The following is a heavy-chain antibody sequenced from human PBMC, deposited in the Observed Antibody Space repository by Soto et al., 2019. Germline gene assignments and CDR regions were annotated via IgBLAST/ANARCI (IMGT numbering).Heavy chain of an antibody. CDR3: ARDGSGSYHY. Sequence: GGSLRLSCAASGFIFSSNGMHWVRQAPGKGLEWVANISQDGGNKYYADFVKGRFTISRDNAKNSLYLQMNSLRAEDTAVYYCARDGSGSYHYWGQGTLVTVSS. CDR2: ISQDGGNK. D-gene: IGHD3-10*01. CDR1: GFIFSSNG. J-gene: IGHJ4*02. V-gene: IGHV3-33*08.